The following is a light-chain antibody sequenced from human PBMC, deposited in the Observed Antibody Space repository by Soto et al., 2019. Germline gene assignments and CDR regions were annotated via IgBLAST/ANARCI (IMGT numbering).Light chain of an antibody. J-gene: IGKJ1*01. V-gene: IGKV1-5*01. CDR1: QSISSW. CDR3: QQYNSWWT. Sequence: DTEMTQSPTTLIASVGDSNTITCRASQSISSWLAWYQQKPGKAHKLLIYDASSLESGVPSRFSGSGSGTEFTLTISSLQPDDFATYYCQQYNSWWTFGQGTKVDIK. CDR2: DAS.